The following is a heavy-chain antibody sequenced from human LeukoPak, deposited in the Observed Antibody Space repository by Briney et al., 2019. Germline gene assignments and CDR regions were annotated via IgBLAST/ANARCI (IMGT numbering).Heavy chain of an antibody. Sequence: NASETLSLTCTVSGGSISSSSYYWGWIRQPPGKGLEWIGSIYYSGSTCYNPSLKSRVTISVDTSKNQFSLKLSSVTAADTAVYYCARDLGYWGQGTLVTVSS. CDR1: GGSISSSSYY. J-gene: IGHJ4*02. CDR3: ARDLGY. V-gene: IGHV4-39*07. CDR2: IYYSGST.